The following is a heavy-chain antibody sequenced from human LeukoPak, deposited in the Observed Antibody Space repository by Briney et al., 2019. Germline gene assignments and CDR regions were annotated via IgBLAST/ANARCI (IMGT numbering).Heavy chain of an antibody. CDR3: ARDTCGCGSGWHLYWYFDL. Sequence: GGSLRLSCAASGFTFSGYAMHWVRQAPGKELEYVSAVSSNGGSIHYANSVRGRFTISRDNSKNTLYLQMDSLRAEDMAVYYCARDTCGCGSGWHLYWYFDLWGRGTLVTVSS. J-gene: IGHJ2*01. CDR2: VSSNGGSI. D-gene: IGHD6-19*01. V-gene: IGHV3-64*01. CDR1: GFTFSGYA.